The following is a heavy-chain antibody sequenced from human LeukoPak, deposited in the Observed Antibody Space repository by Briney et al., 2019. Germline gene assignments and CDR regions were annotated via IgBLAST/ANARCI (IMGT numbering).Heavy chain of an antibody. V-gene: IGHV4-39*07. CDR2: IYYTGST. CDR3: ARGSYPGWYNGEFGY. Sequence: SETLSLTCTVSGGSISSSSYYWGWIRQPPGKGLEWIGSIYYTGSTYYNPSLKTLVTISVDTSKSQFSLKLSSVTAADTAVYYCARGSYPGWYNGEFGYWGQGTLVIVSS. D-gene: IGHD6-19*01. CDR1: GGSISSSSYY. J-gene: IGHJ4*02.